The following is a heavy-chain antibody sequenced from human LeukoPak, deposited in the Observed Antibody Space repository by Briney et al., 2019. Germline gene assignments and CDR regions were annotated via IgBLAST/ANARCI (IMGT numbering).Heavy chain of an antibody. V-gene: IGHV3-33*01. CDR1: GFSFSTYA. CDR2: IWHGARHK. J-gene: IGHJ4*02. CDR3: ARVIFGSGSYPDY. D-gene: IGHD3-10*01. Sequence: GMSLRLSCAASGFSFSTYAMHWVRQAPGKGLVWVALIWHGARHKFYTDSVKGRFTISRDNSKNTVYLQMNSLGGEDTAVYYCARVIFGSGSYPDYWGQGTLVTVSS.